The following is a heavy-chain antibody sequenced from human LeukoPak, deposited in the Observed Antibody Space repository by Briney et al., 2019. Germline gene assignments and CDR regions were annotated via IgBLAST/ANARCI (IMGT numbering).Heavy chain of an antibody. CDR1: GGSISSGDYY. V-gene: IGHV4-30-4*01. J-gene: IGHJ4*02. Sequence: SETLSLTCTVSGGSISSGDYYWSWIRQPPGKGLEWIGYIYYSGSTYYNPSLKSRVTISVDTSKNQFSLKLSSVTAADTAVYYCARDLLNEGNHPDYWGQGTLVTVSS. CDR3: ARDLLNEGNHPDY. D-gene: IGHD4-23*01. CDR2: IYYSGST.